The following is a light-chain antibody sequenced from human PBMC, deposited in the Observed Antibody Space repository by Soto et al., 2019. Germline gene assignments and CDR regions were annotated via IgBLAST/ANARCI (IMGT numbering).Light chain of an antibody. J-gene: IGKJ2*02. CDR2: DAS. Sequence: EIVLTQSPGTLALSPGERVTHSCRASHTVTSNYLAWYQQRPGQAPRLLIYDASSRATGIPDRFSGSASGTDFTLTISRLEPEDFAVYYCQQYGTLPRTFGQGTKLEIK. CDR1: HTVTSNY. CDR3: QQYGTLPRT. V-gene: IGKV3-20*01.